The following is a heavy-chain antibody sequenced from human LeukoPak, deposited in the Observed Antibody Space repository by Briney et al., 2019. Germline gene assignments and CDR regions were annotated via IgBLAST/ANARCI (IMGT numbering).Heavy chain of an antibody. CDR1: GYTFTGYY. V-gene: IGHV1-2*04. CDR3: ARAQKNYYDSSGYFGY. D-gene: IGHD3-22*01. CDR2: INPNSGGT. J-gene: IGHJ4*02. Sequence: ASVKVSCKASGYTFTGYYMHWVRQAPGQGLEWMGWINPNSGGTNYAQKFQGWVTMTRDTSISTAYMELSRLRSDDTAVYYCARAQKNYYDSSGYFGYWGQGTLVTVSS.